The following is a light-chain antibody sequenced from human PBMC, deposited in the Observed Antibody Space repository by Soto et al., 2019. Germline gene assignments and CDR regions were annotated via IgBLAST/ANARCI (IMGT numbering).Light chain of an antibody. CDR3: QSYDSSLDGFYV. Sequence: QSVLSQPPSVSGAPGQRVTISCTGTSSKIGGCYYVHWYQQLPGSAPKLLISGNNNPPSGVADRFFGSRSGASASLAIIGLQAEDEADYFCQSYDSSLDGFYVFGTGTKVTVL. J-gene: IGLJ1*01. CDR2: GNN. V-gene: IGLV1-40*01. CDR1: SSKIGGCYY.